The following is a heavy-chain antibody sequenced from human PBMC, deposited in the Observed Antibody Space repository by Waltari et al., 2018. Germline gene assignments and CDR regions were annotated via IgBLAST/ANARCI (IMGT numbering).Heavy chain of an antibody. D-gene: IGHD3-22*01. CDR3: ATAAPRNYYDSSGYYYGY. J-gene: IGHJ4*02. V-gene: IGHV1-24*01. CDR2: CDPEDSET. CDR1: VYTLTELS. Sequence: QVQLVQSGAAVKKPGASVKVSCKVSVYTLTELSMHWLRQAPGQGLEWMGGCDPEDSETSYGLKFEGRVTMTEDTSTDTAYMELSSLRSEETAVYYCATAAPRNYYDSSGYYYGYWGQGTLVTVSS.